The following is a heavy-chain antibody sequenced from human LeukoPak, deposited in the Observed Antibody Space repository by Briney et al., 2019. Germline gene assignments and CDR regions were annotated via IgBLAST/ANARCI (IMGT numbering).Heavy chain of an antibody. J-gene: IGHJ5*02. V-gene: IGHV1-69*13. CDR1: GGTFSSYA. CDR3: AREGGYSYAFDP. Sequence: SVKVSCKASGGTFSSYAISWVRQAPGQGLQWMGGIIPIFGTANYAQKFQGRVTITADESTSTAYMELSSLRSEDTAVYYCAREGGYSYAFDPWGQGTLVTVSS. D-gene: IGHD5-18*01. CDR2: IIPIFGTA.